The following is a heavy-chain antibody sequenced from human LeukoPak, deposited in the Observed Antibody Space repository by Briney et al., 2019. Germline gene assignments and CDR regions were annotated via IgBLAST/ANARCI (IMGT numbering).Heavy chain of an antibody. CDR3: AKDYRAHPLRPNWLDP. D-gene: IGHD1-26*01. CDR1: GGSFSGYY. V-gene: IGHV3-53*01. Sequence: ETLSLTCAVYGGSFSGYYWNWIRQAPGKGLEWVSVIDRSGVTHYADSVKGRFTISRDNSKNTLYLQMNSLRAEDTGVYYCAKDYRAHPLRPNWLDPWGQGTLVTVSS. J-gene: IGHJ5*02. CDR2: IDRSGVT.